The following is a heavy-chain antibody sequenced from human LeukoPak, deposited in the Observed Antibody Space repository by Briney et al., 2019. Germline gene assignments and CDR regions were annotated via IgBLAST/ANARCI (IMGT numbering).Heavy chain of an antibody. J-gene: IGHJ4*02. D-gene: IGHD6-19*01. V-gene: IGHV3-74*01. CDR2: INSDGSFT. CDR1: GLTFSNYW. CDR3: ARGSSDWYGIDY. Sequence: GGSLRLSCAASGLTFSNYWMHWVRQVSGKGLVWVSGINSDGSFTSYADSVKGRFTISRDNAKNTLYLLMNSLRAEDTALYYCARGSSDWYGIDYWGQGILVPVSS.